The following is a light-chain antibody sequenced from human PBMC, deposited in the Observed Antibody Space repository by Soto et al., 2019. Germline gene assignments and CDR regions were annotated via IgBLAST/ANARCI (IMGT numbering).Light chain of an antibody. CDR1: SSDVGLYNY. CDR3: SSYAGNNNVI. Sequence: QSALTQPPSASGSPGQSVTISCTGTSSDVGLYNYVSWYQQHPGKAPKLIIYELNKRPSGVPDRFSGSKSGNTASLTVSGLQAEDEADYYCSSYAGNNNVIFGGGTKLTVL. CDR2: ELN. V-gene: IGLV2-8*01. J-gene: IGLJ2*01.